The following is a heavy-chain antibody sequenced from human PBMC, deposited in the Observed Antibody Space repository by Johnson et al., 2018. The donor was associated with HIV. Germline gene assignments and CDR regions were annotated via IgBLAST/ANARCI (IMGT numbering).Heavy chain of an antibody. CDR3: ANGGLQFLEWLPHDAFDI. Sequence: VQLVESGGGLVQPGGSLRLSCAASGFTFSDHYMDWVRQAPGKGLEWVGRTRNKANSYTTEYAASVKGRFTISRDDSKNSLYLQMNSLKTEDTAVYYCANGGLQFLEWLPHDAFDIWGQGTMVTVSS. CDR2: TRNKANSYTT. D-gene: IGHD3-3*01. J-gene: IGHJ3*02. V-gene: IGHV3-72*01. CDR1: GFTFSDHY.